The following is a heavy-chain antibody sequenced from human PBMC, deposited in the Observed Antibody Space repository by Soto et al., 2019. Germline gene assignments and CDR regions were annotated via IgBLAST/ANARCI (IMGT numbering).Heavy chain of an antibody. CDR1: GFTFSNAW. CDR3: TTDRASYYDYVWGSYRYSEDAFEI. V-gene: IGHV3-15*07. D-gene: IGHD3-16*02. Sequence: PGGSLRLSCAASGFTFSNAWMNWVRQAPGKGLEWVGRIKSKTDGGTTDYAAPVKGRFTISRDDSKNTLYLQMNSLKTEDTAVYYCTTDRASYYDYVWGSYRYSEDAFEIWGQGTMVTVSS. J-gene: IGHJ3*02. CDR2: IKSKTDGGTT.